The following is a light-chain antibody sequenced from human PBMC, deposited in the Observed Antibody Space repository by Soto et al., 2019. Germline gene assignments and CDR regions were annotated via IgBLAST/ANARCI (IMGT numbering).Light chain of an antibody. CDR2: DVS. Sequence: QSALTQPASVSGSPGQSITISCTGTSSDVGGYNYVSWYQQHPGKAPKLMIYDVSNRPSGVSNRFSGSKSGNTASLTISGIQAEDEADYYCSSHTSSSTLLYVFGTGTKPTVL. CDR1: SSDVGGYNY. V-gene: IGLV2-14*01. CDR3: SSHTSSSTLLYV. J-gene: IGLJ1*01.